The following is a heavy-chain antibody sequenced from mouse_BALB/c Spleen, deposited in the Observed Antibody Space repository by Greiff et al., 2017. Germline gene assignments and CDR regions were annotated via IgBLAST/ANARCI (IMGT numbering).Heavy chain of an antibody. J-gene: IGHJ4*01. CDR1: GYSITSGYY. CDR3: ARRFIYYYGSSYVGYYAMDY. D-gene: IGHD1-1*01. Sequence: EVQLVESGPGLVKPSQSLSLTCSVTGYSITSGYYWNWIRQFPGNKPEWMGYISYDGSNNYNPSLKNRISITRDTSKNQFFLKLNSVTTEDTATYYCARRFIYYYGSSYVGYYAMDYWGQGTSVTVSS. V-gene: IGHV3-6*02. CDR2: ISYDGSN.